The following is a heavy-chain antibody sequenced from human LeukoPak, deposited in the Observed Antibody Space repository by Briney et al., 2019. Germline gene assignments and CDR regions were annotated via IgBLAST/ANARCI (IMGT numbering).Heavy chain of an antibody. V-gene: IGHV3-7*01. J-gene: IGHJ4*02. CDR3: ARDGGLHTNFDY. Sequence: WGSLRLSCAASGFTFRNYWMGWVRQAPGKGLEWVANTKPDGTAEYYADSVRGRFTTSRDNANNFLYLQMNSLRGEDTAVYYCARDGGLHTNFDYWGQGTLVTVSS. CDR1: GFTFRNYW. CDR2: TKPDGTAE. D-gene: IGHD2-15*01.